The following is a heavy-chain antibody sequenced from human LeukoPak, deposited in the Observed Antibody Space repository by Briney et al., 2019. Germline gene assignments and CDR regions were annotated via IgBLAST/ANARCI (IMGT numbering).Heavy chain of an antibody. CDR1: GGSISSGRYY. V-gene: IGHV4-61*09. CDR3: ARDQHFRVYDSSIYYPY. Sequence: SETLSLTCTVSGGSISSGRYYWSWIRQPAGKGLEWIGHIYTSGTTDYNPSLKSRVTILIATSNNQFSLNLNSVTAADTAVYYCARDQHFRVYDSSIYYPYWGQGTLVTVSS. J-gene: IGHJ4*02. CDR2: IYTSGTT. D-gene: IGHD3-22*01.